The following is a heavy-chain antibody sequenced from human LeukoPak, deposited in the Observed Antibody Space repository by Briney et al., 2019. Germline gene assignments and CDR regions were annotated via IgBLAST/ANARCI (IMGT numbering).Heavy chain of an antibody. J-gene: IGHJ5*02. CDR2: IYYSGST. CDR1: GGSISSGGYY. Sequence: SETLSLTCTVSGGSISSGGYYWSWIRQHPGKGLEWIEYIYYSGSTYYNPSLKSRVTISVDTSKNQFSLKLSSVTAADTAVYYCARVSPGNNWFDPWGQGTLVTVSS. D-gene: IGHD1-14*01. V-gene: IGHV4-31*03. CDR3: ARVSPGNNWFDP.